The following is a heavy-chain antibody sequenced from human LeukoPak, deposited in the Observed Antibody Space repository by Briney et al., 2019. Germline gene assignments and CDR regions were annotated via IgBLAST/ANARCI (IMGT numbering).Heavy chain of an antibody. CDR1: GGSISSGGYS. Sequence: SETLSLTRAVSGGSISSGGYSWSWIRQPPGKGLEWIGYIYHSGSTYYNPSLKSRVTISVDRSKNQFSLKLSSVTAADTAVYYCARDLDYWGQGTLVTVSS. J-gene: IGHJ4*02. CDR3: ARDLDY. CDR2: IYHSGST. V-gene: IGHV4-30-2*01.